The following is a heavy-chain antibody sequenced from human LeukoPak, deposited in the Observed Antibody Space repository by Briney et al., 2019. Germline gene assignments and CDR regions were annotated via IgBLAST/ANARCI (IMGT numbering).Heavy chain of an antibody. CDR3: AKFSSGWYIDY. J-gene: IGHJ4*02. Sequence: GGSLRLSCAASGFTFSSYGMRWVRQAPGKGLEWVSAISGSGGSTYYADSVKGRFTISRDNSKNTLYLQMNSLRAEDTAVYYCAKFSSGWYIDYWGQGTLVTVSS. CDR1: GFTFSSYG. D-gene: IGHD6-19*01. V-gene: IGHV3-23*01. CDR2: ISGSGGST.